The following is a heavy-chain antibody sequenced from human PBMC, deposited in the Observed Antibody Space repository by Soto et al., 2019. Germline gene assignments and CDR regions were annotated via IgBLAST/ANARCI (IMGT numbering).Heavy chain of an antibody. V-gene: IGHV3-21*01. CDR3: ARDTSIVDNAFDI. D-gene: IGHD3-22*01. Sequence: GGSLRNSYAASGFTFRSYSLNWVRQAPGKGLEWASSISSSSSYIYYADSVKGRFTISRDNAKNSLYLQMNSLRAEDTAVYYCARDTSIVDNAFDIWGQGTMVTVS. CDR1: GFTFRSYS. J-gene: IGHJ3*02. CDR2: ISSSSSYI.